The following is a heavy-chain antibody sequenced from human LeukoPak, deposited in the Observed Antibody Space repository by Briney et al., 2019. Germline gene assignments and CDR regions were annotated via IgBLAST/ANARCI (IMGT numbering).Heavy chain of an antibody. D-gene: IGHD1-26*01. J-gene: IGHJ5*02. Sequence: PGGSLRLSCAASGFTFSGSAIHRVRQSSGKGLEWVGQIDKKDKGYAAATAYAASVKGRFTISRDDSINTAYLQRKSLKTEDTALYYCTRDSGTYNWFDPWGQGTLVTVSS. CDR3: TRDSGTYNWFDP. CDR1: GFTFSGSA. V-gene: IGHV3-73*01. CDR2: IDKKDKGYAAAT.